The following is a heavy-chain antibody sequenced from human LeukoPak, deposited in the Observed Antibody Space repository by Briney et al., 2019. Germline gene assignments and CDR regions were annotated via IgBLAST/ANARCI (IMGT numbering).Heavy chain of an antibody. CDR2: IYYSGST. V-gene: IGHV4-59*01. J-gene: IGHJ2*01. CDR3: ARDPAYYYDSSGYGWYFDL. Sequence: PSETLSLTCTVSGGSISSYYWSWIRQPPGKGLEWIGYIYYSGSTNYNPSLKSRVTISVDTSKNQFPLKLSSVTAADTAVYYCARDPAYYYDSSGYGWYFDLWGCGTLVTVSS. CDR1: GGSISSYY. D-gene: IGHD3-22*01.